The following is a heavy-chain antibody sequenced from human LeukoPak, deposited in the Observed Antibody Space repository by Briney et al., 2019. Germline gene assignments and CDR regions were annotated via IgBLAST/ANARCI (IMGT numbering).Heavy chain of an antibody. Sequence: GGSLRLSCAASGFTFRGHGMNWVRQAPGKGLEWVSYISPGSTTIYYAESVQGRSTVSRDDAKNSLYLQVNSLSAEDTAVYYCARIRGPTVYTYYMDVWGKGTTVTVSS. D-gene: IGHD4-17*01. CDR2: ISPGSTTI. CDR3: ARIRGPTVYTYYMDV. J-gene: IGHJ6*03. CDR1: GFTFRGHG. V-gene: IGHV3-48*04.